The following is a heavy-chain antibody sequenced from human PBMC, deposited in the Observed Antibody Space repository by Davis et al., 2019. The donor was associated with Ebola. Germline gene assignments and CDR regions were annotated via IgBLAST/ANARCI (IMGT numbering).Heavy chain of an antibody. CDR2: ISYDGSNK. CDR3: ARDCTNGVCYSGV. Sequence: PGGSLRLSCAASGFTFSSYGMHWVRQAPGKGLEWVAVISYDGSNKYYADSVKGRFTISRDNSKNTLYLQMNSLRAEDTAVYYCARDCTNGVCYSGVWGQGTLVTVSS. CDR1: GFTFSSYG. V-gene: IGHV3-30*03. D-gene: IGHD2-8*01. J-gene: IGHJ4*02.